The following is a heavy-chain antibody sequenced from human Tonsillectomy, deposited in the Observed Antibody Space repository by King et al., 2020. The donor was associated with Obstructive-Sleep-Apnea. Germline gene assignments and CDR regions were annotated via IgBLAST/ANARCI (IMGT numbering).Heavy chain of an antibody. V-gene: IGHV3-21*01. CDR3: ARDEGGGSCRY. Sequence: VQLVESGGGLVKPGGSLRLSCAASGFTFSDYTMNWVRQAPGKGLEWVSSISSISSYIYSADSVKGRFTISRDNAKNSLYLQMNSLRAEDTAVYYCARDEGGGSCRYWGQGTLVTVSS. CDR2: ISSISSYI. CDR1: GFTFSDYT. J-gene: IGHJ4*02. D-gene: IGHD2-15*01.